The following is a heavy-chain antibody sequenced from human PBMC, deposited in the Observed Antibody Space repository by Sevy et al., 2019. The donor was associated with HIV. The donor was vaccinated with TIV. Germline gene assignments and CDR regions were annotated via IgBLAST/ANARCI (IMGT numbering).Heavy chain of an antibody. CDR3: ARYSSSSSYCDY. D-gene: IGHD6-6*01. V-gene: IGHV3-11*01. CDR2: ISSSGSTI. CDR1: GFTFSDYY. Sequence: GGSLRLSCAASGFTFSDYYMSWIRQAPGKGLEWVSYISSSGSTIYYAGSVKGRFTISRDNAKNSVYLQMNSLRAEDTAVYYCARYSSSSSYCDYWGQGTLVTVSS. J-gene: IGHJ4*02.